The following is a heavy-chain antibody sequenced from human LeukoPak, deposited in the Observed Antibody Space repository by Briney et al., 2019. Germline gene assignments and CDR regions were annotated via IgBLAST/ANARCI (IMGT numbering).Heavy chain of an antibody. CDR2: IWYDGSNK. V-gene: IGHV3-33*01. D-gene: IGHD1-26*01. CDR1: GFTFSSDG. CDR3: ARDSSRWELTYYFDY. Sequence: GGSLRLSCAASGFTFSSDGMHWVRQAPGKGLEWVAVIWYDGSNKYYADSVKGRFTISRDNSKNTLYLQMNSLRAEDTAVYYCARDSSRWELTYYFDYWGQGTLVTVSS. J-gene: IGHJ4*02.